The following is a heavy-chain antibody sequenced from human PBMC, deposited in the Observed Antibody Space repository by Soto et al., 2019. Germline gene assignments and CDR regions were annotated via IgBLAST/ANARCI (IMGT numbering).Heavy chain of an antibody. CDR1: GYIFVNYG. D-gene: IGHD3-16*01. CDR3: VMVDNYVTPTPQDV. V-gene: IGHV1-18*01. CDR2: ISPYTGNT. J-gene: IGHJ6*02. Sequence: QVQLVQSGDEVKKPGASVKVSCKASGYIFVNYGIAWVRQDPGPGLEWMGWISPYTGNTHSASKVQGRLTMTTDTSTSTAYMDLGSLTSDDTAVYYCVMVDNYVTPTPQDVWGQGTTVTVSS.